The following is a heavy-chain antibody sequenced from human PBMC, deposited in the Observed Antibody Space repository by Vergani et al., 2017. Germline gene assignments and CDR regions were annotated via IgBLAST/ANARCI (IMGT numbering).Heavy chain of an antibody. CDR3: ADLYGDDGFSPF. CDR2: ISGQNFRT. J-gene: IGHJ4*02. V-gene: IGHV3-23*04. D-gene: IGHD2-21*01. Sequence: EGQLVESGGGLVKPGGSLRLSCAASEFPFSDVWMSWVRQAPGKGLEWVSGISGQNFRTHYADSVKGRFTISRDDSKNTVYLQINSLRAEDTAFYYCADLYGDDGFSPFWGQGTLVTVSS. CDR1: EFPFSDVW.